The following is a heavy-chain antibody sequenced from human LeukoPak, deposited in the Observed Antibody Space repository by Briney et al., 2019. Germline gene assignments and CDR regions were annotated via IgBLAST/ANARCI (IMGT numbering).Heavy chain of an antibody. CDR2: INGDGSHT. D-gene: IGHD2-15*01. CDR1: GFTFSSYA. J-gene: IGHJ4*02. V-gene: IGHV3-74*01. Sequence: GGSLRLSCAASGFTFSSYAMSWVRQGPGKGLVWVSRINGDGSHTGYADSVKGRFTISRDNAKNTLYLQMTSLRDEDTAVYYCARDPHSANFWGQGTLVTVSS. CDR3: ARDPHSANF.